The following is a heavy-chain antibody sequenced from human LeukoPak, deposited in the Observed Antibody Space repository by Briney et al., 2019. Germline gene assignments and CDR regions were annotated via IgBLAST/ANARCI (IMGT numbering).Heavy chain of an antibody. J-gene: IGHJ4*02. CDR1: GGSISSYY. Sequence: SETLSLTCTVSGGSISSYYWSWLRQPPGKELEGMGYIYYSGSTNYNPSLKSRVTISVDTSKNQFSLKLSSVTAADTAVYYCARGPYLLYSSSWEFDYWGQGTLVTVSS. D-gene: IGHD6-13*01. CDR2: IYYSGST. CDR3: ARGPYLLYSSSWEFDY. V-gene: IGHV4-59*01.